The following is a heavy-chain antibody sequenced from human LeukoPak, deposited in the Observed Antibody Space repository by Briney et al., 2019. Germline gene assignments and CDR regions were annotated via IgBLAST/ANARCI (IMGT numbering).Heavy chain of an antibody. CDR3: ARVHSSSWKWGYYYYMDV. V-gene: IGHV1-18*01. J-gene: IGHJ6*03. D-gene: IGHD6-13*01. CDR1: GYTFTGYG. Sequence: GASVKVSCKASGYTFTGYGISWVRQAPGQGLEWMGWISAYNGNTNYAQKLQGRVTMTTDTSTSTAYMELRSLRSDDTAVYYCARVHSSSWKWGYYYYMDVWGKGTTVTVSS. CDR2: ISAYNGNT.